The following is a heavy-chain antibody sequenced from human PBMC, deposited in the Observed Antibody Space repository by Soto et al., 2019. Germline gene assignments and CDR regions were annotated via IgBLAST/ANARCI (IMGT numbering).Heavy chain of an antibody. Sequence: LETLSLPSTVLCVSISSYYWSGILQPPGKGLEWIGYIYYSGSTNYNPSLKSRVTISVDTSKNQFSLKLSSVTAADTAVYYCARSYYDSSGYYSYYFDYWGQGTLVTVS. V-gene: IGHV4-59*08. D-gene: IGHD3-22*01. CDR2: IYYSGST. J-gene: IGHJ4*02. CDR3: ARSYYDSSGYYSYYFDY. CDR1: CVSISSYY.